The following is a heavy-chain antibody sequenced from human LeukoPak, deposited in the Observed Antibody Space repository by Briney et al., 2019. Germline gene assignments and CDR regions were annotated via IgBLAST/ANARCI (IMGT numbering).Heavy chain of an antibody. D-gene: IGHD2-2*01. Sequence: SETLSLNCTISGDTFKTYYWSWIRQPPGKGLEWIANIYHTGSAHYNPSLKSRVTISVDTSKNQFSLKLSSVTAADTAVYYCARYCTSTTCILRGFDYWGQGTLVTVSS. CDR2: IYHTGSA. CDR3: ARYCTSTTCILRGFDY. CDR1: GDTFKTYY. V-gene: IGHV4-59*08. J-gene: IGHJ4*02.